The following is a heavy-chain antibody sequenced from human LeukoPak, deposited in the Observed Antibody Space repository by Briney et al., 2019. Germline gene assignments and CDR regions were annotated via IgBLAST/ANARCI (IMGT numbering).Heavy chain of an antibody. J-gene: IGHJ3*02. CDR1: GFTFGDYA. D-gene: IGHD1-26*01. CDR2: ISWNSGSI. Sequence: GGSLRLSCAASGFTFGDYALHWVRQAPGKGLEWVSGISWNSGSIAYADSVKGRFTISSDNAKNSLYLQMNSLRAEDTALYYCAKDMGVVGNDAFDIWGQGTMVTVSS. CDR3: AKDMGVVGNDAFDI. V-gene: IGHV3-9*01.